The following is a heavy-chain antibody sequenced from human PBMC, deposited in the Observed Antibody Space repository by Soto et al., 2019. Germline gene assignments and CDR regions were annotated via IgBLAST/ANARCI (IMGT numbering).Heavy chain of an antibody. CDR3: ARPRYYYDSSGYSAYYFDY. J-gene: IGHJ4*02. CDR1: GGTFSSYA. Sequence: SVKVSCKASGGTFSSYAISWVRQAPGQGLEWMGGIIPIFGTANYAQKFQGRVTITADESTSTAYMELSSLRSEDTAVYYCARPRYYYDSSGYSAYYFDYWGQGTLVTVSS. CDR2: IIPIFGTA. D-gene: IGHD3-22*01. V-gene: IGHV1-69*13.